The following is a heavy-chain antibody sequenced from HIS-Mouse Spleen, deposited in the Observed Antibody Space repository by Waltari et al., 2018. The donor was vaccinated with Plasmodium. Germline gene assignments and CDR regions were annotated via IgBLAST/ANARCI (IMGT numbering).Heavy chain of an antibody. V-gene: IGHV4-4*07. D-gene: IGHD1-26*01. CDR1: GGSISSYY. J-gene: IGHJ3*02. CDR2: IYTSGST. CDR3: ARGEVGATRDNAFDI. Sequence: QVQLQESGPGLVKPSETLSLTCTVSGGSISSYYWSWIRQPAGKGLEWIGRIYTSGSTNYNPSLKGRGTMSVDTSKNQFSLKLSSVTAADTAVYYCARGEVGATRDNAFDIWGQGTMVTVSS.